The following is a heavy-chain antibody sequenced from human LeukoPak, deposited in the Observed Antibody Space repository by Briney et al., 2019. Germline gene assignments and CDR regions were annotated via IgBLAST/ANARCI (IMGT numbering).Heavy chain of an antibody. D-gene: IGHD6-13*01. V-gene: IGHV3-30*18. CDR1: GFTFSSYG. Sequence: PGGSLRLSCAASGFTFSSYGMHWVRQAPGKGLEWVAVISYDGSNKYYADSVKGRFTISRDNSKNTLYLQMNSLRAEDTAVYYCAKDGPPIAAAGTGSRQPLGFDPWGQGTLVTVSS. CDR2: ISYDGSNK. J-gene: IGHJ5*02. CDR3: AKDGPPIAAAGTGSRQPLGFDP.